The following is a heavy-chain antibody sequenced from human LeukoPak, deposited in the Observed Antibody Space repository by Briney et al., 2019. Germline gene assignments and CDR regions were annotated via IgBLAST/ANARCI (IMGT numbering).Heavy chain of an antibody. CDR2: INHSGST. CDR1: GGSFSGYY. D-gene: IGHD3-22*01. Sequence: SETLSLTCAVYGGSFSGYYWSWIRQPPGKGLEWIGEINHSGSTNYNPSLKSRVTISVDTSKNQFSLKLSSVTAADTVVYYCARGPGRAPVERDSSGYYQNWFDPWGQGTLVTVSS. V-gene: IGHV4-34*01. J-gene: IGHJ5*02. CDR3: ARGPGRAPVERDSSGYYQNWFDP.